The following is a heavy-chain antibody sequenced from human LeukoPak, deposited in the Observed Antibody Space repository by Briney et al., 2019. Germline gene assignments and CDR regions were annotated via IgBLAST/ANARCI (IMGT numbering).Heavy chain of an antibody. J-gene: IGHJ4*02. Sequence: PGGSLRPSCAASGFTFSSYGMHWVRQAPGKGLEWVAFIRYDGSNKYYADSVKGRFTISRDNSKNTLYLQMNSLRAEYTAVYYCALTTVVTWGQGTLVTVSS. CDR1: GFTFSSYG. CDR3: ALTTVVT. V-gene: IGHV3-30*02. D-gene: IGHD4-23*01. CDR2: IRYDGSNK.